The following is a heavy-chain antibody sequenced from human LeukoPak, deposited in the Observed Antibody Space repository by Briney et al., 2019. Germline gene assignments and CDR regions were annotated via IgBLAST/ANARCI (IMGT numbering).Heavy chain of an antibody. CDR2: ISSSSNAM. CDR1: GFTFSTYS. CDR3: ARAMRSGYDY. J-gene: IGHJ4*02. V-gene: IGHV3-48*02. D-gene: IGHD5-12*01. Sequence: TGGSLRLSCAASGFTFSTYSMNWIRQAPGKGLEWVSYISSSSNAMHYADSVKGRFTISRDNAKNSLYLQMNSLRDEDTAVYYCARAMRSGYDYWGQGTLVTVSS.